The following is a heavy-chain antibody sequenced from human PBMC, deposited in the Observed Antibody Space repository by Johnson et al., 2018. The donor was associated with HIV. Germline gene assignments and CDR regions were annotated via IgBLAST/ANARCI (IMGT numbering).Heavy chain of an antibody. Sequence: VQLVESGGGVVQPGRSLRLSCAASGFTFSSYAMHWVRQAPGKGLEWVAVISYDGSKIHYAESVKGRFTISRDNSKNTLYLQMNSLRPEDTAVYYCVQGVPNPAGAFDIWGRGTMVTVSS. CDR1: GFTFSSYA. J-gene: IGHJ3*02. V-gene: IGHV3-30*04. CDR2: ISYDGSKI. CDR3: VQGVPNPAGAFDI. D-gene: IGHD6-19*01.